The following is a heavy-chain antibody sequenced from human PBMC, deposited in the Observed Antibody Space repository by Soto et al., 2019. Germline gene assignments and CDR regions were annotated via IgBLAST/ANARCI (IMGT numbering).Heavy chain of an antibody. Sequence: PSETLSLTCTVSGGSISSSSYYWGWIRQPPGKGLEWIGSIYYSGSTYYNPSLKSRVTISVDTSKNQLSLKLSSVTAADTAVYYCARRPRAWNGDYLNYYYYYGMDVWGQGTTVTVSS. V-gene: IGHV4-39*01. CDR3: ARRPRAWNGDYLNYYYYYGMDV. CDR2: IYYSGST. J-gene: IGHJ6*02. CDR1: GGSISSSSYY. D-gene: IGHD4-17*01.